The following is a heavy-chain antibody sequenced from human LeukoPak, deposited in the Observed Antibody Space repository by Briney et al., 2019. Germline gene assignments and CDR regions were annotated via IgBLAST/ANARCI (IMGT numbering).Heavy chain of an antibody. D-gene: IGHD5-24*01. CDR3: ARLRDGDNAELFDY. CDR1: GFTFSSYW. J-gene: IGHJ4*01. CDR2: IKYDGSST. V-gene: IGHV3-74*01. Sequence: PGGSLRLSCAASGFTFSSYWMHWVRQAPGKGLVWVSRIKYDGSSTNYADSVKGRFTISRDNAKNTLYLQMNSLRAEDTAVYYCARLRDGDNAELFDYWGQGTLVTVSS.